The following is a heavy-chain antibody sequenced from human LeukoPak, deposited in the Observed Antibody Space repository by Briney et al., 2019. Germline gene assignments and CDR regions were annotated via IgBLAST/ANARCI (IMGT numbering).Heavy chain of an antibody. V-gene: IGHV3-15*01. CDR3: VTAKGASVGSGAIDH. J-gene: IGHJ4*02. CDR2: IKSIGDGGTT. D-gene: IGHD2-15*01. Sequence: GGSLRLSCAAPGFIFRYAWMNWVRQAPGKGLEWVGRIKSIGDGGTTDYAAPVKGRFTISRDDSDATLYLHMNSLKTDDSAVYYCVTAKGASVGSGAIDHWGQGTLVTVSS. CDR1: GFIFRYAW.